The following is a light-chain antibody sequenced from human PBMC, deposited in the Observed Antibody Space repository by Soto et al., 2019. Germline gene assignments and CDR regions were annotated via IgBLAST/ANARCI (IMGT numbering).Light chain of an antibody. CDR2: EDS. Sequence: QSVLTQPASVSGSPGQSITLSCTGTSSYVWSYNLVSWYQQSPGKAPKLIIYEDSKRPSGVSNRFSGSKSANTASLTISGLQAEDEADYYCCSYAGSSAFFVFGLGTKVTVL. J-gene: IGLJ1*01. CDR1: SSYVWSYNL. CDR3: CSYAGSSAFFV. V-gene: IGLV2-23*01.